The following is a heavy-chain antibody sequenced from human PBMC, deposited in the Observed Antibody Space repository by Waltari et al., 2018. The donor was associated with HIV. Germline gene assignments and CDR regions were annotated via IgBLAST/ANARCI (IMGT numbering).Heavy chain of an antibody. CDR1: GYSFTAYY. V-gene: IGHV1-2*06. CDR3: ARGESVSVSNIPPGYRFDF. J-gene: IGHJ4*02. CDR2: INPISGST. Sequence: QVQLVQSGAELTKPGASVEFSCRASGYSFTAYYMYWLRQAPGQGLQWMGRINPISGSTNIPLTFQGRITMTRDTSSGAVFIELRGLKFNDTALYYCARGESVSVSNIPPGYRFDFWGQGTLITVSS. D-gene: IGHD2-15*01.